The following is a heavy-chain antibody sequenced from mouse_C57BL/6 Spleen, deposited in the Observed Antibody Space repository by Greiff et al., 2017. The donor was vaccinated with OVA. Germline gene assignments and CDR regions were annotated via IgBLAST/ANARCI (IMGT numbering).Heavy chain of an antibody. V-gene: IGHV1-82*01. D-gene: IGHD6-1*01. CDR3: ARSSPSRYFDV. J-gene: IGHJ1*03. CDR1: GYAFSSSW. Sequence: VKLVESGPELVKPGASVKISCKASGYAFSSSWMNWVKQRPGKGLEWIGRIYPGDGDTNYNGKFKGKATLTADKSSSTAYMQLSSLTSEDSAVYFCARSSPSRYFDVWGTGTTVTVSS. CDR2: IYPGDGDT.